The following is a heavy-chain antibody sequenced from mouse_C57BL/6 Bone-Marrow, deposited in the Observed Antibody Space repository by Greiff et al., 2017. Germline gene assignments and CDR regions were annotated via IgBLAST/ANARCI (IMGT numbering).Heavy chain of an antibody. CDR1: GYTFTSYW. Sequence: VQLQQPGAELVMPGASVKLSCKASGYTFTSYWMHWVKQRPGQGLEWIGEIDPSDSYTNYNQKFKGKSTLTVDKSSSTAYMQLSSLTSEDSAVYYCAKGSYYYGLFDYWGQGTTLTVSS. CDR2: IDPSDSYT. J-gene: IGHJ2*01. D-gene: IGHD1-1*01. CDR3: AKGSYYYGLFDY. V-gene: IGHV1-69*01.